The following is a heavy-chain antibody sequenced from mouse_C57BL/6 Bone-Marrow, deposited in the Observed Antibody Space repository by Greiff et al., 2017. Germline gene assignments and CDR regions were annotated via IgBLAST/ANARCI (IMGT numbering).Heavy chain of an antibody. D-gene: IGHD4-1*01. CDR1: GFSLNTYA. J-gene: IGHJ2*01. CDR3: VRQEGDWDYFDY. CDR2: IRSKSNNYAT. V-gene: IGHV10-1*01. Sequence: EVKLMESGGGLVQPKGSLKLSCAASGFSLNTYAMNWVRQAPGKGLEWVARIRSKSNNYATYYADSVKDRFTISRDDSESMLYLQMNNLKTEDTAMYYCVRQEGDWDYFDYWGQGTTLTVSS.